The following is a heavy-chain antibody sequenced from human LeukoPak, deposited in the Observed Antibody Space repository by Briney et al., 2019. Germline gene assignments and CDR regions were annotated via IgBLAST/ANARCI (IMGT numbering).Heavy chain of an antibody. CDR2: TYYRSKWYN. J-gene: IGHJ4*02. D-gene: IGHD6-19*01. CDR1: GDSVSSNSAA. V-gene: IGHV6-1*01. CDR3: ARDSREVAGTYTDY. Sequence: SQTLSLTCAISGDSVSSNSAAWNWIRQSPLRGLEWLGRTYYRSKWYNDYAVSVKSRITINPDTSKNQFSLKLSSVTAADTAVYYCARDSREVAGTYTDYWGQGTLVTVSS.